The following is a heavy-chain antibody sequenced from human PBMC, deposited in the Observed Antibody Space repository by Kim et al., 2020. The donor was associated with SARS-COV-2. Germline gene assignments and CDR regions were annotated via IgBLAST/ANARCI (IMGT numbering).Heavy chain of an antibody. CDR3: ARVSSLSGYNSRYDAFDI. CDR1: GGSISSGGYY. J-gene: IGHJ3*02. CDR2: IYYSGST. D-gene: IGHD5-12*01. V-gene: IGHV4-31*03. Sequence: SETLSLTCTVSGGSISSGGYYWSWIRQHPGKGLEWIGYIYYSGSTYYNPSLKSRVTISVDTSKNQFSLKLSSVTAADTAVYYCARVSSLSGYNSRYDAFDIWGQGTMVTVSS.